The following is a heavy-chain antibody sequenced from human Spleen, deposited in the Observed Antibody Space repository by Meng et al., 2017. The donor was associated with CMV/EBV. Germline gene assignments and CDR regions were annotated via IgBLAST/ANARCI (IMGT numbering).Heavy chain of an antibody. CDR3: ARVQGYDFWSGYSPDY. CDR1: GGSISSGDYC. J-gene: IGHJ4*02. CDR2: IYHSGNT. Sequence: SETLSLTCTVSGGSISSGDYCWSWIRQPPGKGLEWIGYIYHSGNTYYNPSLKSRVIISGDTSKTQLSLNLTSVTAADTAVYYCARVQGYDFWSGYSPDYWGQGTRVTVSS. V-gene: IGHV4-30-4*08. D-gene: IGHD3-3*01.